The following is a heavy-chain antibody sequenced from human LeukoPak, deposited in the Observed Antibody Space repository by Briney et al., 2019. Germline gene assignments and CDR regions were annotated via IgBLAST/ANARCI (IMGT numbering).Heavy chain of an antibody. D-gene: IGHD3-10*01. Sequence: GGSLRLSCAASGFSISDYYMGWIRQGPGKGLEWLSYISPGSGDISYADSVKGRFTISRDNAKQSLSLQMNSLRAEDTAVYFCATGSQIREPDYWGQGTLVTVSS. V-gene: IGHV3-11*01. CDR1: GFSISDYY. J-gene: IGHJ4*02. CDR2: ISPGSGDI. CDR3: ATGSQIREPDY.